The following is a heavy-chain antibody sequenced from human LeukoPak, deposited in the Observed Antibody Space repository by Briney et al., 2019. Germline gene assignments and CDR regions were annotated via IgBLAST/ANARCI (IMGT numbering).Heavy chain of an antibody. J-gene: IGHJ3*02. CDR1: GFTFSSYG. CDR2: IRYDGSNK. V-gene: IGHV3-30*02. CDR3: ARDAAYYYDSSGYSPFGAFDI. Sequence: GGSLRLSCAASGFTFSSYGMHWVRQAPGKGLEWVAFIRYDGSNKYYADSVKGRFTISRDNAKNSLYLQMNSLRAEDTAVYYCARDAAYYYDSSGYSPFGAFDIWGQGTMVTVSS. D-gene: IGHD3-22*01.